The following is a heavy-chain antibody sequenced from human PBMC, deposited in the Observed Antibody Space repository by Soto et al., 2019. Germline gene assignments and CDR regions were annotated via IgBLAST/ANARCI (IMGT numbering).Heavy chain of an antibody. Sequence: QVQLVQSGAEVKKPGASVKVSCKASGYTFTSYGISWVRQAPGQGLEWMGWISAYNGNTNYAQKLQGRVTMTTDTSTSTAYMELRRLRSDDTSVYYCARAGGSMVRGVMGWFDPWGQGTLVTVSS. CDR3: ARAGGSMVRGVMGWFDP. CDR2: ISAYNGNT. CDR1: GYTFTSYG. J-gene: IGHJ5*02. V-gene: IGHV1-18*01. D-gene: IGHD3-10*01.